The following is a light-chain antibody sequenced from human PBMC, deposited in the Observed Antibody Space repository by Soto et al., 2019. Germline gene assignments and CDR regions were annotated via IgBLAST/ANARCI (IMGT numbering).Light chain of an antibody. Sequence: DIQVTQSPSVLSASVGDRVTITCRASQGINSYLAWYQQKPGKVPKLLIYAASTLHSGVPSRFSGSGSGTEFTLMISSLQPEDFATYYCQEINSYPRTVGQGTKVEIK. V-gene: IGKV1-9*01. J-gene: IGKJ1*01. CDR3: QEINSYPRT. CDR2: AAS. CDR1: QGINSY.